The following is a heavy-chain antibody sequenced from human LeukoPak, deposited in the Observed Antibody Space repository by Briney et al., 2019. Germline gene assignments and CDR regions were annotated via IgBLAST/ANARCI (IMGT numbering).Heavy chain of an antibody. V-gene: IGHV3-15*01. Sequence: GGSLRLSCATSGFTFSNAWMTWVRQAPGKGLEWVGRIKSKTDGGTTDYAAPVKGRFTISRDDSKNTLYLQLNSLKTEDTAVYYCSKLWFGEFDWGQGTLVTVSS. D-gene: IGHD3-10*01. CDR1: GFTFSNAW. CDR3: SKLWFGEFD. J-gene: IGHJ4*02. CDR2: IKSKTDGGTT.